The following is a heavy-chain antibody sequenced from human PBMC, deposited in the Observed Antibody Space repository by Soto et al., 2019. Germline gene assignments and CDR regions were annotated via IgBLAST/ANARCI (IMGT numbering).Heavy chain of an antibody. CDR3: ARRPLYGSRFDY. J-gene: IGHJ4*02. D-gene: IGHD3-10*01. Sequence: QVQLQQWGAGLLKPSETLSLTCAVYGGSFSGYYWSWIRQPPGKGLEWIGEINHSGSTNYNPSLKRRVTISVDTSKNQFSLKLSSVTAADTAVYYCARRPLYGSRFDYWGQGTLVTVSS. V-gene: IGHV4-34*01. CDR1: GGSFSGYY. CDR2: INHSGST.